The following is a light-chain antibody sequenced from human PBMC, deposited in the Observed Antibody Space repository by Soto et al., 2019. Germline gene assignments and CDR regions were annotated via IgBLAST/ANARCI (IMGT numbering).Light chain of an antibody. CDR3: APWDDSLNGPV. Sequence: HSVLTQPPSASGTPGQRVTISCSGSNSNIGSNTVNWYQQLPGTAPKLLIYSNNQRPSGVPDRFSGSKSGTSASLAISGLQSEDEADYYCAPWDDSLNGPVFGGGTQLTVL. J-gene: IGLJ2*01. CDR1: NSNIGSNT. V-gene: IGLV1-44*01. CDR2: SNN.